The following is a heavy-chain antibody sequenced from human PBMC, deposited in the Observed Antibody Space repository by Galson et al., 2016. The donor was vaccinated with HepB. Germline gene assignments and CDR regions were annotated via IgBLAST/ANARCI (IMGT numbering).Heavy chain of an antibody. CDR3: AHSLFTSNMFTSSWHVLDY. V-gene: IGHV2-5*02. CDR2: IYWVAAQ. J-gene: IGHJ4*02. Sequence: PVLVKPTQTLTLTCTFSGFSLTPTGVGVGWIRQPPGTALEWLALIYWVAAQRYSPSLRSRLTITKDTAKNQVVLTMTNMDPAGTATDYCAHSLFTSNMFTSSWHVLDYWGQGTLVTVSS. D-gene: IGHD6-13*01. CDR1: GFSLTPTGVG.